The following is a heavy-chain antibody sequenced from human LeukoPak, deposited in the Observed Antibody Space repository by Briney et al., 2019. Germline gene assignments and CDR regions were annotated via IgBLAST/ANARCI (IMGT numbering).Heavy chain of an antibody. J-gene: IGHJ6*04. V-gene: IGHV3-23*01. CDR1: GFTFSSYA. Sequence: GGSLRLPCAASGFTFSSYAMSWVRQAPGKGLEWVSAISGSGGSTYYADSVKGRFTISRDNSKNTLYLQMNSLRAEDTAVYYCAKDWSLLWFGVPMDVWGKGTTVTVSS. CDR2: ISGSGGST. D-gene: IGHD3-10*01. CDR3: AKDWSLLWFGVPMDV.